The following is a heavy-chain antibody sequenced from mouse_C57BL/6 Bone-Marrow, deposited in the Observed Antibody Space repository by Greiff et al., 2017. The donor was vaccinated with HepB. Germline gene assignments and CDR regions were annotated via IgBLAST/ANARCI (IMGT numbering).Heavy chain of an antibody. D-gene: IGHD1-1*01. V-gene: IGHV1-82*01. CDR1: GYAFSSSW. Sequence: QVQLQQSGPELVKPGASVKISCKASGYAFSSSWMNWVKQRPGKGLEWIGRIYPGDGDTNYNGKFKGKATLTADKSSSTAYKQLSSLTSEDSAVFFCARRTTVGYLDVWGTGTTVTVSS. CDR2: IYPGDGDT. CDR3: ARRTTVGYLDV. J-gene: IGHJ1*03.